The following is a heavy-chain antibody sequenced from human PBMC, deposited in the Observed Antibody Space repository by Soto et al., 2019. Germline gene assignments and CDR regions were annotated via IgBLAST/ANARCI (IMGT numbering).Heavy chain of an antibody. Sequence: QVQLQESGPGLVKPSQTLSLTCTVSGGSISSGGYYWSWIRQHPGKGLEWIGYIYYSGSTYYNPSLTSRVNISVDTSKNQFSLKLSSVTAADTAVYYCARSSTSANYFDYWGQGTLVTVSS. V-gene: IGHV4-31*03. CDR2: IYYSGST. CDR1: GGSISSGGYY. J-gene: IGHJ4*02. CDR3: ARSSTSANYFDY. D-gene: IGHD2-2*01.